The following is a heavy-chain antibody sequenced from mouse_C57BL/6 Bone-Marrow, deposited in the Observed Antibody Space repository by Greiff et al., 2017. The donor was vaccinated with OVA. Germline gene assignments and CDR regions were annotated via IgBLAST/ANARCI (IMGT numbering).Heavy chain of an antibody. Sequence: VQLQQPGAELVKPGASVKLSCKASGYTFTSYWMQWVKQRPGQGLEWIGEIDPSDSYTNYNQKFKGQATLTVDTSSSTAYMQLSSLTSEDSAVYYCARYYGSSLWYFDVWGTGTTVTVSA. CDR1: GYTFTSYW. V-gene: IGHV1-50*01. D-gene: IGHD1-1*01. CDR2: IDPSDSYT. CDR3: ARYYGSSLWYFDV. J-gene: IGHJ1*03.